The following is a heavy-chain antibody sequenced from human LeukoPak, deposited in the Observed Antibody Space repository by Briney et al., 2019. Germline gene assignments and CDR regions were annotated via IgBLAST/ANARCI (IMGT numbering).Heavy chain of an antibody. J-gene: IGHJ4*02. CDR3: ASIAVAGRVSDY. V-gene: IGHV4-34*01. CDR2: INHSGST. Sequence: SETLSLTCAVYGGSFSGYYWSWIRQPPGKGLEWIGEINHSGSTNYNPSLKSRVTISVDTSKNQFSLKLSSVTAADTAVYYCASIAVAGRVSDYWGQGTLVTVSS. CDR1: GGSFSGYY. D-gene: IGHD6-19*01.